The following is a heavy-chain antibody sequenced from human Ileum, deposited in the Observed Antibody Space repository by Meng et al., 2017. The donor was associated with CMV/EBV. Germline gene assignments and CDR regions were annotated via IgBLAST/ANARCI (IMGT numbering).Heavy chain of an antibody. CDR1: GDSISHTTSY. V-gene: IGHV4-39*07. CDR3: VSDGSSVRWVFW. Sequence: GSLRLSCAVSGDSISHTTSYWGWTRQAPGKGLEWIGSVSYSGSPDYNPSLRGRATISVDMSNNQFSLEVTSVTAADTAVYYCVSDGSSVRWVFWWGQGMLVTVSS. CDR2: VSYSGSP. D-gene: IGHD3-22*01. J-gene: IGHJ4*02.